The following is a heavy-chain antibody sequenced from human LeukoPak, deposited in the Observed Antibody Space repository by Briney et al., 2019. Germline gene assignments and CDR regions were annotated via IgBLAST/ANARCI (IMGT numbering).Heavy chain of an antibody. CDR2: ISCDGSNK. D-gene: IGHD3-22*01. CDR3: AREGIVVALDAFDI. CDR1: GFTFSSYA. J-gene: IGHJ3*02. V-gene: IGHV3-30-3*01. Sequence: GGSLRLSCAASGFTFSSYAMHWVRQAPGKGLEWVAVISCDGSNKYYADSVKGRFTISRDNSKNTLYLQMNSLRAEDTAVYYCAREGIVVALDAFDIWGQGTMVTVSS.